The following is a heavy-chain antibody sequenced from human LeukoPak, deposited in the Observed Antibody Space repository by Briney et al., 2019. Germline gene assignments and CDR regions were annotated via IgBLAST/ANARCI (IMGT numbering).Heavy chain of an antibody. D-gene: IGHD5/OR15-5a*01. CDR2: INGDGSTI. CDR3: ARDFMYSVSCTGC. Sequence: PGGSLRLSCEASGFTFNGRWMHWVRQAPGKGLVWVSLINGDGSTISYADSVKGRFTISRDNAKNTMYLQMNSLRVEDTAVYYCARDFMYSVSCTGCWGQGTLVTVSS. J-gene: IGHJ4*02. CDR1: GFTFNGRW. V-gene: IGHV3-74*01.